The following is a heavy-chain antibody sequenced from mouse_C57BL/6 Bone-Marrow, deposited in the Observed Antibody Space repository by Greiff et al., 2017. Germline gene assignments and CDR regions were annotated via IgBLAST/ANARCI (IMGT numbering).Heavy chain of an antibody. CDR1: GSTFTDYY. J-gene: IGHJ1*03. Sequence: EVQLPQSGPVLVKPGASVKMSCKASGSTFTDYYMNWVKQSHGKSLEWIGVINPYNGGTSYNQKFKGKATLTVDKSSSTAYMELNSLTSEDSAVYYCARYYYSNYWYFDVWGTGTTVTVSS. CDR2: INPYNGGT. V-gene: IGHV1-19*01. D-gene: IGHD2-5*01. CDR3: ARYYYSNYWYFDV.